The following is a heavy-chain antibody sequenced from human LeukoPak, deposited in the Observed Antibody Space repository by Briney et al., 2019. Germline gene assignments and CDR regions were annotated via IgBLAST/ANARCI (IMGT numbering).Heavy chain of an antibody. CDR3: ATKLEWYFDL. J-gene: IGHJ2*01. D-gene: IGHD1-7*01. CDR2: IKSKADGGTT. Sequence: GGSLRLSCAASGFXFSNAWMSWVRQAPGKGLEWVGRIKSKADGGTTDYAAPVKDRFTIPRDDSKNTLYLQMNSLKTEDAAVYYCATKLEWYFDLWGRGTLVTDSS. CDR1: GFXFSNAW. V-gene: IGHV3-15*01.